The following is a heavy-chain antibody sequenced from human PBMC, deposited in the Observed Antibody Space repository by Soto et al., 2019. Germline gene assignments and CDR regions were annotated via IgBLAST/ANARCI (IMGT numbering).Heavy chain of an antibody. J-gene: IGHJ4*02. CDR3: ARGHYYDSSGYYYGRYYFDY. CDR2: IYYSGST. D-gene: IGHD3-22*01. V-gene: IGHV4-30-4*01. CDR1: GGSISSGDYY. Sequence: QVQLQESGPGLVKPSQTLSLTCTVSGGSISSGDYYWSWIRQPPGKGLEWIGYIYYSGSTYYNPSLKRRVTISVDTSKNQFSLKLSSVTAADTAVYYCARGHYYDSSGYYYGRYYFDYWGQGTLVTVSS.